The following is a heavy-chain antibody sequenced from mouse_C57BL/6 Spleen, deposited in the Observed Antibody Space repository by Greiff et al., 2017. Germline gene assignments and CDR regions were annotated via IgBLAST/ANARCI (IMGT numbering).Heavy chain of an antibody. D-gene: IGHD1-1*01. J-gene: IGHJ4*01. CDR1: GYSFTDYN. V-gene: IGHV1-39*01. Sequence: LVESGPELVKPGASVKISCKASGYSFTDYNMNWVKQSNGKSLEWIGVINPNYGTTSYNQKFKGKATLTVDQSSSTAYMQLNSLTSEDSAVYYCARATYYGSGLGYYAMEYWGQGTSVTVSS. CDR3: ARATYYGSGLGYYAMEY. CDR2: INPNYGTT.